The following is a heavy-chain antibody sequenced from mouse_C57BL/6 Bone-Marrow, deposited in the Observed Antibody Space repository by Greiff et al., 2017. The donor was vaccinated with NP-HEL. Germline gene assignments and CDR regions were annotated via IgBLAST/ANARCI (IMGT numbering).Heavy chain of an antibody. CDR3: ARGGVLRRYFDY. Sequence: VQLQESGAELVKPGASVKLSCKASGYTFTSYWMHWVKQRPGQGLEWIGMIHPNSGSTNYNEKFKSKATLTVDKSSSTAYMQLSSLTSEDAAVYYCARGGVLRRYFDYWGQGTTLTVSS. J-gene: IGHJ2*01. D-gene: IGHD1-1*01. CDR2: IHPNSGST. CDR1: GYTFTSYW. V-gene: IGHV1-64*01.